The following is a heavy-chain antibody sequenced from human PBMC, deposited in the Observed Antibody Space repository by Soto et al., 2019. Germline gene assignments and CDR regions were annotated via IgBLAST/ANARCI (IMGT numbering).Heavy chain of an antibody. CDR1: GFTFSSYA. CDR3: AGALGGCSGGSCYSGYFDY. Sequence: QVQLVESGGGVVQPGRSLRLSCAASGFTFSSYAMHWVRQAPGKGLEWVAVISYDGSNKYYADSVKGRFTISRDNSKNTLYLQMNSLRAEDTAVYYCAGALGGCSGGSCYSGYFDYWGQGTLVTVSS. V-gene: IGHV3-30-3*01. J-gene: IGHJ4*02. CDR2: ISYDGSNK. D-gene: IGHD2-15*01.